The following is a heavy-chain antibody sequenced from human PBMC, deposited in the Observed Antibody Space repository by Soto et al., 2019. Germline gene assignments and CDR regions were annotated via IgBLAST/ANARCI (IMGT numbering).Heavy chain of an antibody. CDR2: INHSGST. CDR3: ARGPLLTDY. V-gene: IGHV4-34*01. D-gene: IGHD3-10*01. CDR1: GGSFSGYY. Sequence: ASETLSLTCAVYGGSFSGYYWSWIRQPPGKGLEWIGEINHSGSTNYNPALKSRVTISVDTSKNQFSLKLSSVTAADTAVYYCARGPLLTDYWGQGTLVTVSS. J-gene: IGHJ4*02.